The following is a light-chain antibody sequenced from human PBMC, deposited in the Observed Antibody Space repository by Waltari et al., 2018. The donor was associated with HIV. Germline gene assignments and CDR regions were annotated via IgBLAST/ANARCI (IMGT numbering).Light chain of an antibody. J-gene: IGLJ1*01. CDR2: KNE. CDR1: SSNIEFNY. Sequence: QSVLTQPPSASGTPGHRVTISCSGSSSNIEFNYVYWYQQVPGTAPKLLIYKNEQWPSGVPDRFSASKSGTSASLVISGLRSEDEADYYCAAWDDRLSGRVFGTGTRVTVL. CDR3: AAWDDRLSGRV. V-gene: IGLV1-47*01.